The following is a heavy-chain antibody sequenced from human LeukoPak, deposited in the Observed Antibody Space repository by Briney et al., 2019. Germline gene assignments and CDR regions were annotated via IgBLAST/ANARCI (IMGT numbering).Heavy chain of an antibody. J-gene: IGHJ4*02. CDR1: GYTFTGYY. Sequence: GASVKVSCKASGYTFTGYYMHWVRQAPGQGLEWMGWINPNSGGTNYAQKFQGRVTMTRDTSISTAFMELSRLTSDDTAVYYCARVKTMIIVVSLFDYWGQETLVTVSS. CDR3: ARVKTMIIVVSLFDY. V-gene: IGHV1-2*02. CDR2: INPNSGGT. D-gene: IGHD3-22*01.